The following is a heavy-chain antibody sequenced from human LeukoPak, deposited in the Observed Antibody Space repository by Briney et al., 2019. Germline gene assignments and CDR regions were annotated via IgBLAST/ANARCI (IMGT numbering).Heavy chain of an antibody. CDR2: ISSNGGST. Sequence: GGSLRLSCSASGFTFSSYAMHWVRQAPGKGLECVSAISSNGGSTYYADSVKGRFTISRDNSKNTLYLQMSSLRAEDTAVYYCVKEGVTTVDYWGQGTLVTVSS. CDR3: VKEGVTTVDY. J-gene: IGHJ4*02. CDR1: GFTFSSYA. V-gene: IGHV3-64D*06. D-gene: IGHD4-11*01.